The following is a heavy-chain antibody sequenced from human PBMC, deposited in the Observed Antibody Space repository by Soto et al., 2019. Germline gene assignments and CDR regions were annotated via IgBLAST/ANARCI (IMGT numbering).Heavy chain of an antibody. CDR2: IYYSGST. Sequence: SETLSLTCTVSGDSISSGDYYWSWIRQPPGKGLEWIGNIYYSGSTYYNPSLKSRGTISADTSKNQFSLKLSSVTATDTAVYYCAKGSEFSNSYTLDFDFWGQGALVTVSS. J-gene: IGHJ4*02. CDR1: GDSISSGDYY. V-gene: IGHV4-30-4*01. D-gene: IGHD6-6*01. CDR3: AKGSEFSNSYTLDFDF.